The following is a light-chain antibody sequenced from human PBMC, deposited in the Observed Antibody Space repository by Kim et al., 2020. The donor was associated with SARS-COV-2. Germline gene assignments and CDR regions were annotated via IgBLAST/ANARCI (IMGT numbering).Light chain of an antibody. CDR3: SSYTTTSTLDV. Sequence: QSALTQPASVSGSPGQSITISCTGTSSDVGGYNYVSWYQQHPGKAPKLMIYDVSNRPSGVSSRFSGSKSGNTASLTISGLQAEYEADYYCSSYTTTSTLDVFGTGTKVTVL. J-gene: IGLJ1*01. CDR2: DVS. CDR1: SSDVGGYNY. V-gene: IGLV2-14*03.